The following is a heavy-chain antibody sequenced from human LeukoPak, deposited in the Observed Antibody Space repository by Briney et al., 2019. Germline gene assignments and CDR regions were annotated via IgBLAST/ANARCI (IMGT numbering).Heavy chain of an antibody. Sequence: SETLSLTCAVYGGSFSGYYWTYIRQPPGKGLEWIGEINQSGSTNYNPSLKSRVTMSVDTSKNQFSLSLNSVTAADTAVYYCARGKGGRVDSSSWYGNWFDSWGQGTLVSVSS. V-gene: IGHV4-34*01. CDR3: ARGKGGRVDSSSWYGNWFDS. CDR2: INQSGST. CDR1: GGSFSGYY. J-gene: IGHJ5*01. D-gene: IGHD6-13*01.